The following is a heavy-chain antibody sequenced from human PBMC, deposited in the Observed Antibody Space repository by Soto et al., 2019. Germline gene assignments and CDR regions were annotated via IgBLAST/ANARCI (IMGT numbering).Heavy chain of an antibody. D-gene: IGHD3-9*01. CDR1: GACISRSTHY. Sequence: SEALSLTCTVSGACISRSTHYWGWIRQPPGKVLEWIGKINHSRSTNYNPSLKSRVTISVDTSKNQFSLKLSSVTAAGTCVYYCARGRRFTGYLLDYYYYYGMDFCGQGTPVTVSS. CDR2: INHSRST. CDR3: ARGRRFTGYLLDYYYYYGMDF. V-gene: IGHV4-39*07. J-gene: IGHJ6*02.